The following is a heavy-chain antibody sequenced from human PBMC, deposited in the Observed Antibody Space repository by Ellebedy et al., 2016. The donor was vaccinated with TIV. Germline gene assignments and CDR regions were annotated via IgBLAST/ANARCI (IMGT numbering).Heavy chain of an antibody. J-gene: IGHJ4*02. Sequence: GGSLRLXXAASGFTFSTYSMNWVRQARGKGLEWVSYISSGSSTRYYADSVKGRFTISRDNSKNTLYLQMNSLRVEDTAVYYCARGYDIFDYWGQGTLVTVSS. CDR1: GFTFSTYS. V-gene: IGHV3-48*04. D-gene: IGHD5-12*01. CDR2: ISSGSSTR. CDR3: ARGYDIFDY.